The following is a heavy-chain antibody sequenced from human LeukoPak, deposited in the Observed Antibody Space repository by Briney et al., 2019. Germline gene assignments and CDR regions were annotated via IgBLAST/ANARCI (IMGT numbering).Heavy chain of an antibody. J-gene: IGHJ4*02. Sequence: GGSLRLSCAASGFTFSAYWMTWVRQAPGKGLEWVSAISGSGGSTYYADSVKGRFTISRDNSKNTLYLQMNSLRAEDTAVYYCAKAKGVYGDYLFYYFHYWGQGTLVTVSS. CDR3: AKAKGVYGDYLFYYFHY. D-gene: IGHD4-17*01. V-gene: IGHV3-23*01. CDR2: ISGSGGST. CDR1: GFTFSAYW.